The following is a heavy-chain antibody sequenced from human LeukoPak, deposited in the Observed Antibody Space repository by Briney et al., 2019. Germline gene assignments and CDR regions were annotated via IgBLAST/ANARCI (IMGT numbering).Heavy chain of an antibody. CDR1: GFTFSSYA. CDR3: AKLATYYYDSSGYLDY. J-gene: IGHJ4*02. V-gene: IGHV3-23*01. D-gene: IGHD3-22*01. Sequence: GGSLRLSCAASGFTFSSYAMRWVGQAPGKGLEWVSAISGSGGSTYYADSVKGRFTISRDNSKNTLYLRMNSLRAEDTAVYYCAKLATYYYDSSGYLDYWGQGTLVTVSS. CDR2: ISGSGGST.